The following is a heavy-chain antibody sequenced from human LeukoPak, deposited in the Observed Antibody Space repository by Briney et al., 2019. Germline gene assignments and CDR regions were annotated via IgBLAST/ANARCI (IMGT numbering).Heavy chain of an antibody. J-gene: IGHJ3*02. CDR3: ARDYYDSSGSSLDAFDI. V-gene: IGHV3-74*01. CDR2: LNSDGSST. Sequence: GGSLRLSCAASGFTFSSYSMNWVRQAPGKGLVWVSRLNSDGSSTTYADSVKGRFTISRDNAKNTLYLQMNSLRAEDTAVYYCARDYYDSSGSSLDAFDIWGQGTMVTVSS. CDR1: GFTFSSYS. D-gene: IGHD3-22*01.